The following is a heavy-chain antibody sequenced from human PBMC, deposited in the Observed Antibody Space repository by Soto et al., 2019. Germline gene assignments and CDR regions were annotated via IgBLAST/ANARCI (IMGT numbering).Heavy chain of an antibody. CDR1: GGSISSGDYY. Sequence: SETLSLTCTVSGGSISSGDYYWSWIRQPPGKGLEWIGYIYYSGSTYYNPSLKSRVTISVDTSKNQFSLKLSSVTAADTAVYYCARDDFWSGYLDYWGQGTLVTVSS. D-gene: IGHD3-3*01. V-gene: IGHV4-30-4*01. J-gene: IGHJ4*02. CDR3: ARDDFWSGYLDY. CDR2: IYYSGST.